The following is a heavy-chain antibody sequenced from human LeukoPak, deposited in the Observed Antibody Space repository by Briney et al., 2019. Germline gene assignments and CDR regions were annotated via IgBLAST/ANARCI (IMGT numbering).Heavy chain of an antibody. D-gene: IGHD4-17*01. J-gene: IGHJ6*02. V-gene: IGHV3-30*18. CDR2: ISYDGSNK. Sequence: GGSLRLSCAASGFTFSSYGMHWVRQAPGKGLEWVAVISYDGSNKYYADAVKCRFTISRDNFNNTLYLQMNSLRAEDTAVYYCAKSLGDYGDYGRDPWGPPYYYYVMDVWGQGTTVTVSS. CDR3: AKSLGDYGDYGRDPWGPPYYYYVMDV. CDR1: GFTFSSYG.